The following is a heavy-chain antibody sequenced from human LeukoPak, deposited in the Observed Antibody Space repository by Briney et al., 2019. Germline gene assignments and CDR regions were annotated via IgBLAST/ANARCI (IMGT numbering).Heavy chain of an antibody. CDR3: ARRRSSSWFLDY. CDR1: GGSISSYY. CDR2: IYYSGST. D-gene: IGHD6-13*01. J-gene: IGHJ4*02. Sequence: PSETLSLTCTVSGGSISSYYWSWIRQPPGKGLEWIGYIYYSGSTNYNPSLKSRVTISVDTSKNQFSLKLSSVTAADTAVYYCARRRSSSWFLDYWGQGTLVTVSS. V-gene: IGHV4-59*08.